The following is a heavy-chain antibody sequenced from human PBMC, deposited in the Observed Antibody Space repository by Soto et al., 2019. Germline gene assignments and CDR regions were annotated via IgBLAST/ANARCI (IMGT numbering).Heavy chain of an antibody. CDR2: ISGSGGSA. CDR3: ARRTSGWYLDY. Sequence: EVQLLESGGGLVQPGGSLRLSCAASGFTFSSYAMSWVRQAPGKGLEWVSTISGSGGSAYYADSVKGRFTISRDNSKNTLYLEMNSLRAEDTAVYYCARRTSGWYLDYWGQGTLVTVSS. J-gene: IGHJ4*02. CDR1: GFTFSSYA. D-gene: IGHD6-19*01. V-gene: IGHV3-23*01.